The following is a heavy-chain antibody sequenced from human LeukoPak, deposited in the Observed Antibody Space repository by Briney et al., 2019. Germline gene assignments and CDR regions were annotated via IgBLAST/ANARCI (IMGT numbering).Heavy chain of an antibody. CDR2: ISVSGGRT. D-gene: IGHD3-10*01. V-gene: IGHV3-23*01. J-gene: IGHJ6*02. Sequence: GGSLRLSCAASGFTFSGYAMSWVRQAPGKGLEWVSTISVSGGRTYYADSVKGRFTISRDNSKNTLYLQMNSLRAEDTALYFCAKVGGDSLTMFRRFGMDVWGQGTTVTVSS. CDR3: AKVGGDSLTMFRRFGMDV. CDR1: GFTFSGYA.